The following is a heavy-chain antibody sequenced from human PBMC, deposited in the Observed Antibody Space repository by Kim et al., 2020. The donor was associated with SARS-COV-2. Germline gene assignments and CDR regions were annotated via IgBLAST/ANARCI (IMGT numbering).Heavy chain of an antibody. J-gene: IGHJ3*02. CDR3: AKESDDILTGYSPGAFDI. CDR2: ISGSGGST. CDR1: GFTFSSYA. V-gene: IGHV3-23*01. D-gene: IGHD3-9*01. Sequence: GGSLRLSCAASGFTFSSYAMSWVRQAPGKGLEWVSAISGSGGSTYYADSVKGRFTISRDNSKNTLYLQMNSLRAEDTAVYYCAKESDDILTGYSPGAFDIWGQGTTVSVSS.